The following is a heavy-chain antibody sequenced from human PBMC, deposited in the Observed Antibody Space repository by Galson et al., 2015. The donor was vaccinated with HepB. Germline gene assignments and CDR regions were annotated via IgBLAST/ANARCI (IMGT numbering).Heavy chain of an antibody. Sequence: QSGAEVKKPGESLKISCKGSGYSFTSYGIGWVRQMHGKGVEWMGIVYPGDSDTRYSPPFQGQVTISADKSISTAYLQWTSLKASHTSTYSWAPSSGPPSAFDYWGQGTLVTASS. CDR1: GYSFTSYG. V-gene: IGHV5-51*03. CDR2: VYPGDSDT. D-gene: IGHD1-26*01. CDR3: APSSGPPSAFDY. J-gene: IGHJ4*02.